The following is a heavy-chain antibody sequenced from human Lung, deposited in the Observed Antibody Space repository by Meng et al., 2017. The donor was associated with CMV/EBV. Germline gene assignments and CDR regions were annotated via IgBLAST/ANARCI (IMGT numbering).Heavy chain of an antibody. CDR3: ARRGSTWFVDY. CDR1: GYNFDNYW. J-gene: IGHJ4*02. V-gene: IGHV5-51*01. D-gene: IGHD3-10*01. Sequence: GGSLRLSCKGSGYNFDNYWIGWVRQMPGKGLEWMGLIYPGDSDTRYSPAFQGQVTISADKSISTAYQQWSGLKASDTAMYYCARRGSTWFVDYWGQGTLVTVSS. CDR2: IYPGDSDT.